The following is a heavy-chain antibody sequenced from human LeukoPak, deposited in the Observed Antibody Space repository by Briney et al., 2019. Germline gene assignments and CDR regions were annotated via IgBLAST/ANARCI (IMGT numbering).Heavy chain of an antibody. CDR3: AADGGSGSGLDY. Sequence: GTSVTVSCKASGFTFTSSAMQWVRQARGQRLEWIGWIVVGSGNTNYAQKFQERVTITRDMSTSTAYMELSSLRSEDTAVYYRAADGGSGSGLDYWGQGTLVTVSS. V-gene: IGHV1-58*02. CDR2: IVVGSGNT. D-gene: IGHD3-3*01. J-gene: IGHJ4*02. CDR1: GFTFTSSA.